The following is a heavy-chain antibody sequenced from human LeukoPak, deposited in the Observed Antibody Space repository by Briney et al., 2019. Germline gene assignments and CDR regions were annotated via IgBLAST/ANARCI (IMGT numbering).Heavy chain of an antibody. Sequence: GGSLRLSCAASGFTFSSYWMSWVRQAPGKGLEWVANIKQDGSEKYYVDSVKGRFTISRDNAKNSLYLQMNSLRAEDTAVYYCARDTFQIVVVPAAHNLPNYYYYMDVWGKGTTVTVSS. CDR2: IKQDGSEK. V-gene: IGHV3-7*01. J-gene: IGHJ6*03. D-gene: IGHD2-2*01. CDR1: GFTFSSYW. CDR3: ARDTFQIVVVPAAHNLPNYYYYMDV.